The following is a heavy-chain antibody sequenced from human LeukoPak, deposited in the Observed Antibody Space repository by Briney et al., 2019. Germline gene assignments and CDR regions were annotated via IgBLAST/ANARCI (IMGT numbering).Heavy chain of an antibody. CDR3: ARVTGYMIEDYFDY. V-gene: IGHV4-34*01. CDR2: INHSGST. CDR1: GGSFSGYY. Sequence: SETLSLTCAVYGGSFSGYYWSWIRQPPGKGLEWVGEINHSGSTNYNPSLKSRVTISVDTSKNQFSLRLSSVTAADTAVYYCARVTGYMIEDYFDYWGQGTLVTVSS. J-gene: IGHJ4*02. D-gene: IGHD3-22*01.